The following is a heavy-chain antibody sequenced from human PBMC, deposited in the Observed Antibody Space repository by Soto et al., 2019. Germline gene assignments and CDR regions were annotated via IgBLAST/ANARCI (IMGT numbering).Heavy chain of an antibody. CDR3: ARETTYCSSTSCSNYYFDY. D-gene: IGHD2-2*01. V-gene: IGHV4-31*03. J-gene: IGHJ4*02. CDR2: IYYSGST. Sequence: QVQLQESGPGLVKPSQTLSLTCTVSGGSISSGGYYWSWIRQHPGKGLEWIGYIYYSGSTYYNPSLKSRVTISVDTSKNQFSLKLSSVTAADTAVNYCARETTYCSSTSCSNYYFDYWGQGTLVTVSS. CDR1: GGSISSGGYY.